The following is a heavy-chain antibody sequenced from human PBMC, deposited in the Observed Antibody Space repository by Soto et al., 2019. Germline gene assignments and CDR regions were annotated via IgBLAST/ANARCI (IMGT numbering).Heavy chain of an antibody. CDR3: AGQPTAGSFYDLGSYYYYYGMDV. CDR1: GGSISNGGYS. Sequence: PSETLSLTCDVSGGSISNGGYSWSWIRQPPGKGLEWIGYMYHSGNTYYNPSLKSRVTISIDRSKNQFSLNLSSVTAADSAVYYCAGQPTAGSFYDLGSYYYYYGMDVWGQGTTVTVSS. J-gene: IGHJ6*02. V-gene: IGHV4-30-2*01. CDR2: MYHSGNT. D-gene: IGHD3-16*01.